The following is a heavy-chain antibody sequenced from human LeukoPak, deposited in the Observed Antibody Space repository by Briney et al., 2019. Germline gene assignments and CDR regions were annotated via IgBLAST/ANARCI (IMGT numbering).Heavy chain of an antibody. CDR2: INHSGST. V-gene: IGHV4-34*01. CDR1: GGSFSGYY. CDR3: AHYYYYYMDV. Sequence: PSETLSLTCAVYGGSFSGYYWSWIRQPPGKGLEWIGEINHSGSTNYNPSLKSRVTISVDTSKNQFSLKLSSATAADTAVYYCAHYYYYYMDVWGKGTTVTVSS. J-gene: IGHJ6*03.